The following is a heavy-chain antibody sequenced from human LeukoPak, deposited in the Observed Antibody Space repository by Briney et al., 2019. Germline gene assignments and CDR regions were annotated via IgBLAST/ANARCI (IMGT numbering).Heavy chain of an antibody. Sequence: SETLSLTCAVYGGSFSGYYWSWIRQPPGKGLEWIGEINHSGSTNYNPSLKSRVTISVDTSKNQFSLKLSSVTAADTAVYYCARAAIGYCSSTSCYTYYYYYMDVWGKGTTVTVSS. CDR3: ARAAIGYCSSTSCYTYYYYYMDV. D-gene: IGHD2-2*02. J-gene: IGHJ6*03. V-gene: IGHV4-34*01. CDR1: GGSFSGYY. CDR2: INHSGST.